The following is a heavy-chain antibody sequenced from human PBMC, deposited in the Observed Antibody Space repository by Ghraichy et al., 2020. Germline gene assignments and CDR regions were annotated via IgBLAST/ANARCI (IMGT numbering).Heavy chain of an antibody. V-gene: IGHV4-34*01. CDR2: INHSGST. CDR3: ARQRMGWWELPTDLDY. Sequence: SETLSLTCAVYGGSFSGYYWSWIRQPPGKGLEWIGEINHSGSTNYNPSLKSRVTISVDTSKNQFSLKLSSVTAADTAVYYCARQRMGWWELPTDLDYWGQGTLVTVSS. D-gene: IGHD1-26*01. J-gene: IGHJ4*02. CDR1: GGSFSGYY.